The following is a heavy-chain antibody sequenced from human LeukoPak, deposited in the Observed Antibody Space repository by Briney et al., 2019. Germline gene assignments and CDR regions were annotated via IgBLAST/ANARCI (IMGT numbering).Heavy chain of an antibody. CDR3: ARDQYDTWSRRGNFDS. D-gene: IGHD3-3*01. Sequence: GGSLRLSCVVSGITFSNAWMNWVRQTPGKGLEWIGRIKSKVNGGTTDYAAPVKGRFTISRDDSKNTLYLQMNSLRAEDTAVFYCARDQYDTWSRRGNFDSWGQGTLVIVSS. CDR1: GITFSNAW. J-gene: IGHJ4*02. CDR2: IKSKVNGGTT. V-gene: IGHV3-15*07.